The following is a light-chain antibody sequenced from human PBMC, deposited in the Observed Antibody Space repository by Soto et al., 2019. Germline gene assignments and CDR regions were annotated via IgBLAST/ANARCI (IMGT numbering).Light chain of an antibody. CDR1: QSISRW. J-gene: IGKJ1*01. CDR3: QQYTNTNNPWM. Sequence: DVQMTQSPSTLSASVGDRVTITCRASQSISRWLAWFQQKPGKAPKLLIYDASDLESGVPSRFSGSGSGTEFTLTINGLQTDDIATYYCQQYTNTNNPWMFGQGTKVDIK. CDR2: DAS. V-gene: IGKV1-5*01.